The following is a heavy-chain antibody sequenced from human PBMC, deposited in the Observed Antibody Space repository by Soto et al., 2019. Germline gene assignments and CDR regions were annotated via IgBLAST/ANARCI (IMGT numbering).Heavy chain of an antibody. CDR2: INAGNGNT. Sequence: QVQLVQSGAEVKKPGASVKVSCKASGYTFTSYAMHWVRQAPGQRLEWMGWINAGNGNTKYSQKFQGRVTITRDTSASTAYMELSSLRSEDTAVYYGARVLGRAVAGTGAFDIWGQGTMVTVSS. V-gene: IGHV1-3*01. CDR3: ARVLGRAVAGTGAFDI. CDR1: GYTFTSYA. J-gene: IGHJ3*02. D-gene: IGHD6-19*01.